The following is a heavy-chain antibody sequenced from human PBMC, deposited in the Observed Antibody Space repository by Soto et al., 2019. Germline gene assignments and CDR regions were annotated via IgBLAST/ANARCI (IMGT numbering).Heavy chain of an antibody. CDR2: ISYDGSNK. V-gene: IGHV3-30*18. CDR1: GFTFSNYG. CDR3: AKVFHALRSFRGYFDY. D-gene: IGHD3-10*01. J-gene: IGHJ4*02. Sequence: GGSLRLSCAASGFTFSNYGIHWVRQAPGKGLEWVAIISYDGSNKYYADSVKGRFTISRDNSKNTLYLQMNSLRAEDTAVYYCAKVFHALRSFRGYFDYWGQGTLVTVSS.